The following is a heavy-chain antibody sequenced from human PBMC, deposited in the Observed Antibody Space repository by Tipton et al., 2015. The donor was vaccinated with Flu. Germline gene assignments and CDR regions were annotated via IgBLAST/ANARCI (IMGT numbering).Heavy chain of an antibody. Sequence: QMQLVQSGAEVKKPGSSVKVSCKASGGIFRSNGISWVRQAPGQGLEWMGGIIAIFGSPNYAQKFQGRVTITADESTTTVYMELRGLKFDDPAVYYCARHSGYDLRNPFDYWGQGTLVTVSS. CDR3: ARHSGYDLRNPFDY. V-gene: IGHV1-69*01. CDR1: GGIFRSNG. D-gene: IGHD5-12*01. CDR2: IIAIFGSP. J-gene: IGHJ4*02.